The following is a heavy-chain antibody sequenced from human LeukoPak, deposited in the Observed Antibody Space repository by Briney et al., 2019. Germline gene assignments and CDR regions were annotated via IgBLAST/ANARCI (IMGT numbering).Heavy chain of an antibody. CDR2: IYYSGSA. V-gene: IGHV4-39*07. Sequence: SETLSLTCTDSGGSISSSIYYWVWIRQPPGKGLEWIANIYYSGSAYYNPSLKSRVTISVDTSKNLFSLKLRSVTAADTAVYYCAAIGDIVLVPAIPDYWGQGTLVTVSS. D-gene: IGHD2-2*01. CDR1: GGSISSSIYY. CDR3: AAIGDIVLVPAIPDY. J-gene: IGHJ4*02.